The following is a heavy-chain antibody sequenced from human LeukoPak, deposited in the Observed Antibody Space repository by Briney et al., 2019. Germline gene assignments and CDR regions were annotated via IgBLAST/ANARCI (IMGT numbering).Heavy chain of an antibody. CDR3: AKAPVTSCRGAFCYPFDS. CDR1: GFTFSSYG. V-gene: IGHV3-23*01. CDR2: ISGSGGST. D-gene: IGHD2-15*01. Sequence: GGTLRLSCAASGFTFSSYGMSWVRQAPGKGLEWVSAISGSGGSTYYADSVKGRFTISRDNSKNTLYLQMNSLRAEDTAVYYCAKAPVTSCRGAFCYPFDSWGQGTLVTVSS. J-gene: IGHJ4*02.